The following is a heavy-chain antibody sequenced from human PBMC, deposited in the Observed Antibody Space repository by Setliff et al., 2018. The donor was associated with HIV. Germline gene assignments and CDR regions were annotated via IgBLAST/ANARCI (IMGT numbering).Heavy chain of an antibody. V-gene: IGHV4-34*01. CDR1: DGRVHN. CDR3: ARGQFVSPGPRTHYMDL. Sequence: SETLSLTCVGPDGRVHNWNWVRQAPGKGLEWIGDISPTGITNYSPSLESRVSISVDTSRSQFSLTVRSLTAADTAVYYCARGQFVSPGPRTHYMDLWAKGTSVTVSS. J-gene: IGHJ6*03. D-gene: IGHD3-16*01. CDR2: ISPTGIT.